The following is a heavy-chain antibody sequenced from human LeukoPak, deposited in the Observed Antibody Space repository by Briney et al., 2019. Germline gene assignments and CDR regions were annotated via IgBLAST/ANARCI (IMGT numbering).Heavy chain of an antibody. D-gene: IGHD3-3*01. J-gene: IGHJ4*02. CDR3: ARGSPQEWFS. V-gene: IGHV4-30-2*01. Sequence: SETLSLTCTASGGSISSGGYYWSWIRQPPGKGLEWIGYIYHSGSTYYNPSLKSRVTISVDRSKNQFSLKLSSVTAADTAVYYCARGSPQEWFSWGQGTLVTVSS. CDR2: IYHSGST. CDR1: GGSISSGGYY.